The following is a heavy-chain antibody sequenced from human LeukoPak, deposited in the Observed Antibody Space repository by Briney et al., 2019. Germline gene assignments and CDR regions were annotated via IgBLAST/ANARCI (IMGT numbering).Heavy chain of an antibody. V-gene: IGHV3-30-3*01. CDR3: AREPLGLIAVAYYYYYGMDV. Sequence: NKYYADSVKGRFTISRDNSKNTLYLQMNSLRAEDTAVYYCAREPLGLIAVAYYYYYGMDVWGQGTTVTVSS. CDR2: NK. J-gene: IGHJ6*02. D-gene: IGHD6-19*01.